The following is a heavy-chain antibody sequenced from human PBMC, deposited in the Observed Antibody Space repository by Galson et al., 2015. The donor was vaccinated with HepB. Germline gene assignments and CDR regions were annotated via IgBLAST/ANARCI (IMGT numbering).Heavy chain of an antibody. J-gene: IGHJ3*02. D-gene: IGHD5-18*01. CDR3: AGGYSYGPDAFDI. Sequence: SLRLSCAASGFTFSSYAMHWVRQAPGKGLEWVAVISYDGSNKYYADSVKGRFTISRDNSKNTLYLQMNSLRAEDTAVYYCAGGYSYGPDAFDIWGQGTMVTVSS. V-gene: IGHV3-30-3*01. CDR2: ISYDGSNK. CDR1: GFTFSSYA.